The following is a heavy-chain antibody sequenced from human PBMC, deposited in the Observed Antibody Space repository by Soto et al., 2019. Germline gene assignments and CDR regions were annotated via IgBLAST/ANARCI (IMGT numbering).Heavy chain of an antibody. D-gene: IGHD1-26*01. Sequence: GESLKISCKGFGYSFTSYWIGWVRQMPGKGLEWMGIIYADDSDTKYSPSFQGQVTISADKSINTVYLQWSSLKASDSAMYYCARRLGGYYHNYGLDVWGQGTTVTVSS. CDR2: IYADDSDT. CDR3: ARRLGGYYHNYGLDV. J-gene: IGHJ6*02. CDR1: GYSFTSYW. V-gene: IGHV5-51*01.